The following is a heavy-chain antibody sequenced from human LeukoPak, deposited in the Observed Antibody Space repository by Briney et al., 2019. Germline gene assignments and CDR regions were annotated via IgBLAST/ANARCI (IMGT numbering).Heavy chain of an antibody. J-gene: IGHJ3*02. D-gene: IGHD5-12*01. CDR1: GFTFSSYE. V-gene: IGHV3-48*03. Sequence: GGSLRLSCAASGFTFSSYEMNWVRQAPGKGLEWVSYISSSCSTIYYADSVKGQFTISRDNAKNSLYLQMNSLRAEDTAVYYCARGLVAPDAFDIWGQGTMVTVSS. CDR2: ISSSCSTI. CDR3: ARGLVAPDAFDI.